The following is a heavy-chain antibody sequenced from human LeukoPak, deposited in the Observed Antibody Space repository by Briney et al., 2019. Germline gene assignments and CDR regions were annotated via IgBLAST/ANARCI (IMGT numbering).Heavy chain of an antibody. D-gene: IGHD2-2*01. CDR3: ARARNGLVVVIPAGVFDY. Sequence: SETLSLTCSVSGYSIRSGYSWGWIRQPPGKGLEWVGTMFLNGTAYHNPSLKSRVTISVDTSKNQFSLDLGSVSATDTAVYYCARARNGLVVVIPAGVFDYWGQGTLVTVSS. CDR1: GYSIRSGYS. V-gene: IGHV4-38-2*02. CDR2: MFLNGTA. J-gene: IGHJ4*02.